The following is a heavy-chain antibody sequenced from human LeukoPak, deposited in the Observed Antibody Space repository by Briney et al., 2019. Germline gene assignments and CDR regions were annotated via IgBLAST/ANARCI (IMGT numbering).Heavy chain of an antibody. D-gene: IGHD3-9*01. Sequence: GGSLRLSCAASGFTFSDYNMNWVRQAPGKGLEWVSYITNGGSTIHHADSVKGRFTISRDNAKKTLYLQMNSLRAEDTAVYYCARSIGLTGGGVDVWGQGTTVTV. V-gene: IGHV3-11*01. CDR2: ITNGGSTI. J-gene: IGHJ6*02. CDR3: ARSIGLTGGGVDV. CDR1: GFTFSDYN.